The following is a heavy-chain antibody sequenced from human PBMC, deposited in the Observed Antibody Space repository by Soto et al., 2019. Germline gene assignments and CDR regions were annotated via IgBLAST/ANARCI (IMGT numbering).Heavy chain of an antibody. V-gene: IGHV3-33*01. CDR1: GFTFSSYG. CDR3: ARDLTESPGLLWFGEYYYYGMDV. D-gene: IGHD3-10*01. J-gene: IGHJ6*02. CDR2: IWYDGSNK. Sequence: QVQLVESGGGVVQPGRSLRLSCAASGFTFSSYGMHWVRQAPGKGLEWVAVIWYDGSNKYYADSVKGRFTISRDNSKNTLYLQMNSLRAEDTAVYYCARDLTESPGLLWFGEYYYYGMDVWGQGTTVTVSS.